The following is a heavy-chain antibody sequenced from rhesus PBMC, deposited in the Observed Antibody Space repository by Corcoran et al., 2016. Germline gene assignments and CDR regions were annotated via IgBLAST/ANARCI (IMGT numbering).Heavy chain of an antibody. V-gene: IGHV4-122*02. CDR1: GGSISRDYYY. D-gene: IGHD2-39*01. Sequence: QVQLQESGPGLVKPSETLSLTCAVSGGSISRDYYYWHWFRQPPGEGLEWIGYITYGGSTSNNPSLESRVTISRDTSKNQFSLNLTSVTAADTAVYYCARGVAADYWGQGVLVTVSS. J-gene: IGHJ4*01. CDR3: ARGVAADY. CDR2: ITYGGST.